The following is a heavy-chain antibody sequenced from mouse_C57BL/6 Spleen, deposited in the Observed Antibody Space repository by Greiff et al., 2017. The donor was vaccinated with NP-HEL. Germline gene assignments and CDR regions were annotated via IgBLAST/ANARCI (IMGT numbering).Heavy chain of an antibody. Sequence: EVKLMESEGGLVQPGSSMKLSCTASGFTFSDYYMAWVRQVPEKGLEWVANINYDGSSTYYLDSLKSRFIISRDNAKNILYLQMSSLKSEDTATYYCAREITAYFDVWGTGTTVTVSS. CDR1: GFTFSDYY. CDR2: INYDGSST. V-gene: IGHV5-16*01. D-gene: IGHD1-1*01. J-gene: IGHJ1*03. CDR3: AREITAYFDV.